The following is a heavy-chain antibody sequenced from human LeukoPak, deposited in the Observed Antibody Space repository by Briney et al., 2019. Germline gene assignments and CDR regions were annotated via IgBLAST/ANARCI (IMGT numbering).Heavy chain of an antibody. CDR3: ARGRRSPMLLYFQH. Sequence: GGSLRLSCAASGFTFSSYAMSWVRQAPGKGLEWVSVIYSGGSTYYADSVKGRFTISRDNSKNTLYLQMNSLRAEDTAVYYCARGRRSPMLLYFQHWGQGTLVTVSS. CDR1: GFTFSSYA. V-gene: IGHV3-53*01. CDR2: IYSGGST. J-gene: IGHJ1*01. D-gene: IGHD2-15*01.